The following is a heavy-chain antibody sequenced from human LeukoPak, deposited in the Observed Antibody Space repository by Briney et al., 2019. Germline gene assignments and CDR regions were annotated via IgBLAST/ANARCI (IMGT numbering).Heavy chain of an antibody. CDR1: GFTFSSYA. V-gene: IGHV3-23*01. CDR2: ISSSSSYI. D-gene: IGHD3-22*01. Sequence: GGSLRLSCAASGFTFSSYAMSWVRQAPGKGLEWVSSISSSSSYIYYADSVKGRFTISRDNSKNTLYLQMNSLRAEDTAVYYCAKGLITYYYDSSGYYSFDYWGQGTLVTISS. CDR3: AKGLITYYYDSSGYYSFDY. J-gene: IGHJ4*02.